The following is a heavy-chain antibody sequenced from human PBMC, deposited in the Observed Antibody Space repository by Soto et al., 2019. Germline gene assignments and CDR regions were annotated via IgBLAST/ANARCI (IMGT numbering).Heavy chain of an antibody. CDR3: ARDVAAAMLNYFDY. CDR1: GYTFTSYG. D-gene: IGHD6-13*01. CDR2: ISAYNGNT. V-gene: IGHV1-18*01. Sequence: GASVKVSCKASGYTFTSYGISWVRQAPGQGLEWMGWISAYNGNTNYAQKLQGRVTMTIDTSTSTAYMELRSLRSDDTAVCYCARDVAAAMLNYFDYWGQGTLVTVSS. J-gene: IGHJ4*02.